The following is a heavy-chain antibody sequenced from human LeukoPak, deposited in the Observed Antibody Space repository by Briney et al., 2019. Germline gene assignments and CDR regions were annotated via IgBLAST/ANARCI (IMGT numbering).Heavy chain of an antibody. CDR3: AKSGGSGLIDY. CDR2: INHSGST. CDR1: GGSFSGYY. J-gene: IGHJ4*02. D-gene: IGHD6-25*01. V-gene: IGHV4-34*01. Sequence: PSETLSLTCAVYGGSFSGYYWSWIRQPPGKGLEWIGEINHSGSTNYNPSLKSRVTISVDKSKNQFSLKLNSVTAADTVMYYCAKSGGSGLIDYWGQGTLVTVSS.